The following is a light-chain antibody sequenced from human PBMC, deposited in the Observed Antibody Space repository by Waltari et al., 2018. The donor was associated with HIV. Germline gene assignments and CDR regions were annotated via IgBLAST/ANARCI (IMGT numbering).Light chain of an antibody. V-gene: IGKV1-33*01. CDR3: QQYDNLPIT. CDR2: DAS. Sequence: DIQMTQSPSSLSASVGDRVTITCQASQDISNCLNWYQQKPWKAPNLLIYDASSLQTGVPSRFSGSGSGTDFTFTITSLQPEDIATYYCQQYDNLPITFGQGTRLEIK. J-gene: IGKJ5*01. CDR1: QDISNC.